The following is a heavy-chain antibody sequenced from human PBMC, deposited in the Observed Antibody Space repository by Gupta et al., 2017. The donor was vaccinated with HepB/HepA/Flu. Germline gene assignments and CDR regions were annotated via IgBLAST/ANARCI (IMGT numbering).Heavy chain of an antibody. CDR1: GGSFGGYY. D-gene: IGHD3-3*01. Sequence: KPSETLSLTCAVYGGSFGGYYWSWIRQPPGKGLEWIGEINHSGSTNYNPSLKSRVTISVDTSKNQFSLKLSSVTAADTAVYYCARGYYDFWSGYYANPYYFDYWGQGTLVTVSS. J-gene: IGHJ4*02. V-gene: IGHV4-34*01. CDR2: INHSGST. CDR3: ARGYYDFWSGYYANPYYFDY.